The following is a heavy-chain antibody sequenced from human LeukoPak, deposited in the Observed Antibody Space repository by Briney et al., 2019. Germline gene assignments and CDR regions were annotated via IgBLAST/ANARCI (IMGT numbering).Heavy chain of an antibody. Sequence: SETLSLTCAVYGGSFSGYYWSWIRQPPGKGLEWIGEINHSGSTNYDPSLKSRVTISVDTSQNQFSLKLSSVTAAATAVYYCASAPSRFSAYYYFDYWGQRTLVTVSS. CDR3: ASAPSRFSAYYYFDY. J-gene: IGHJ4*02. D-gene: IGHD2-21*01. CDR1: GGSFSGYY. CDR2: INHSGST. V-gene: IGHV4-34*01.